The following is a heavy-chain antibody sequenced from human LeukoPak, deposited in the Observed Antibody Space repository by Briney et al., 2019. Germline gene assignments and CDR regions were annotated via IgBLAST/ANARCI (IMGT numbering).Heavy chain of an antibody. J-gene: IGHJ5*02. Sequence: GGSLRLSCAASGFTFSSYAMSWVRQAPGEGLEWVSAISGSGGSTYYADSVKGRFTISRDNSKNTLYLQMNSLRAEDTAVYYCAKSITMIVVVPNWFDPWGQGTLVTVSS. CDR3: AKSITMIVVVPNWFDP. CDR2: ISGSGGST. V-gene: IGHV3-23*01. D-gene: IGHD3-22*01. CDR1: GFTFSSYA.